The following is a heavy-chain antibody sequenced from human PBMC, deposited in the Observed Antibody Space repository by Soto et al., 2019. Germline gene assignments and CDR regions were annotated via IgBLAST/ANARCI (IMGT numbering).Heavy chain of an antibody. Sequence: GGSLRLSCAASGFTFSSYEMNWVRQAPGKGLEWISYITSSGSTTYYADSVKGRFTISRDNAKNSLYLQMNSLRADDTAVYYCARGNSPVNVYWGQGTLVTVSS. D-gene: IGHD2-21*01. V-gene: IGHV3-48*03. CDR1: GFTFSSYE. J-gene: IGHJ4*02. CDR3: ARGNSPVNVY. CDR2: ITSSGSTT.